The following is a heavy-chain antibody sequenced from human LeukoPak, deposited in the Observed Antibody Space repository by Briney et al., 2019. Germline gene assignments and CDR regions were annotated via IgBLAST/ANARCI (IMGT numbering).Heavy chain of an antibody. V-gene: IGHV5-51*01. D-gene: IGHD3-22*01. CDR1: GYSFTSYW. Sequence: GESLKISCKGSGYSFTSYWIGWVRQLPGKGLEWMGIIYPDDSDTRYSPSFQGQVAISADKSISTAYLQWSSLKASDTAMYYCARHRWYYDRSDFWGQGTLVTVSS. CDR3: ARHRWYYDRSDF. CDR2: IYPDDSDT. J-gene: IGHJ4*02.